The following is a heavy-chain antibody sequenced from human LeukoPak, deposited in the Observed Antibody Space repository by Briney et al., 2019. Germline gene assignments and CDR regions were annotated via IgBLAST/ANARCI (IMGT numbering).Heavy chain of an antibody. CDR3: ASASSGPGSYYYYGMDV. D-gene: IGHD6-19*01. V-gene: IGHV4-31*03. J-gene: IGHJ6*02. Sequence: SETLSLTCTVSGGSISSGGYYWSWIRQHPGKGLEWIGYIYYSGSTYYNPSLKGRVTISVDTSKNQFSLKLSSVTAADTAVYYCASASSGPGSYYYYGMDVWGQGTTVTVSS. CDR2: IYYSGST. CDR1: GGSISSGGYY.